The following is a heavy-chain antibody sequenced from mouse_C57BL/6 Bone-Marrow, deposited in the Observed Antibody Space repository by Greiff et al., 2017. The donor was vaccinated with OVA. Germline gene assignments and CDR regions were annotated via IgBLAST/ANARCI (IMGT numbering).Heavy chain of an antibody. V-gene: IGHV1-37*01. D-gene: IGHD1-1*01. CDR1: GYSFTGYF. CDR2: INPYNGDT. Sequence: EVKLMESGPELVKPGASVKISCKASGYSFTGYFMNWVKQSHGKSLEWIGRINPYNGDTFSNQKFKGKATLPVDKSSSTAHMELLSLTAEDFAVYYCARLGLYYGSSYYAMDYWGQGTSVTVSS. J-gene: IGHJ4*01. CDR3: ARLGLYYGSSYYAMDY.